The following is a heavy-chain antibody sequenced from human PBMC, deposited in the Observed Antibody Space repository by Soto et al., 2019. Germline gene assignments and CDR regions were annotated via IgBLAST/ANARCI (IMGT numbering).Heavy chain of an antibody. CDR2: IDPSDSYT. Sequence: PGESLKISCKGSGYSSTSYWISWVRQMPGKGLEWMGRIDPSDSYTNYSPSFQGPVTISADKSISTAYLQWSSLKASDTAMYYCARSPDPIGAAPYYWGQGTLVTVSS. CDR1: GYSSTSYW. V-gene: IGHV5-10-1*01. CDR3: ARSPDPIGAAPYY. J-gene: IGHJ4*02. D-gene: IGHD6-25*01.